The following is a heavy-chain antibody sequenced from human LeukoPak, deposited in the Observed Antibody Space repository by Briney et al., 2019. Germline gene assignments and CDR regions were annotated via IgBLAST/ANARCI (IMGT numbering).Heavy chain of an antibody. J-gene: IGHJ4*02. V-gene: IGHV4-59*01. CDR1: GGSISSYY. CDR2: IYYSGST. D-gene: IGHD1-1*01. Sequence: SGTLSLTCTVSGGSISSYYWSWIRQPPGKGLEWIGYIYYSGSTNYNPSLKSRVTISVDTSKNQFSLKLSSVTAADTAVYYCARVNINNWHSCDYWGQGTLVTVSS. CDR3: ARVNINNWHSCDY.